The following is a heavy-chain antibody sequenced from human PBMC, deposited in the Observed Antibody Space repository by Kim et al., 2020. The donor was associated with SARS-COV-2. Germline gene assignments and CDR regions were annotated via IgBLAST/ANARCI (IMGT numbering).Heavy chain of an antibody. CDR1: GYTFTSYY. V-gene: IGHV1-46*01. D-gene: IGHD1-26*01. J-gene: IGHJ4*02. Sequence: ASVKVSCKASGYTFTSYYMHWVRQAPGQGLEWMGIINPSGGSTSYAQKFQGRVTMTRDTSTSTVYMELSSLRSEDTAVYYCARLRVGATLGIHFDYWGQGTLVTVSS. CDR2: INPSGGST. CDR3: ARLRVGATLGIHFDY.